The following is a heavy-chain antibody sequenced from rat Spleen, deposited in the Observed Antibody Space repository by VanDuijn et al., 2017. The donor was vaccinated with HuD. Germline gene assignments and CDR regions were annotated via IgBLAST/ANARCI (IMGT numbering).Heavy chain of an antibody. CDR2: ITNTGGST. CDR3: TSEFLY. V-gene: IGHV5-31*01. CDR1: GFTFNNYW. Sequence: EVQLVESGGGLVQPGRSLKLSCVASGFTFNNYWMTWIRQAPGKGLEWAASITNTGGSTYYPDSVKGRFTISRDNAKSTLYLQMEGLRSGDTATYYCTSEFLYWGQGVMVTVSS. J-gene: IGHJ2*01.